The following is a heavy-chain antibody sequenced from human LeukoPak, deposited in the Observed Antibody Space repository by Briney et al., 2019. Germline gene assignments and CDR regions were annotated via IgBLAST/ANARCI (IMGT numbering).Heavy chain of an antibody. CDR1: GGSISSSSYY. V-gene: IGHV4-39*01. CDR3: ARQRTTRNAFDI. Sequence: KPSETLSLTCTVSGGSISSSSYYWGWIRQPPGKGLEWIGSIYYSGSTYYNPSLKSRVTISVDTSKNQSSLKLSSVTAADTAVYYCARQRTTRNAFDIWGQGTMVTVSS. J-gene: IGHJ3*02. D-gene: IGHD4-17*01. CDR2: IYYSGST.